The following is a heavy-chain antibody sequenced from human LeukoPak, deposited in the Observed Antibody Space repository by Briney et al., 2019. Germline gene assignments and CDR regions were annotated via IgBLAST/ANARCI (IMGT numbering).Heavy chain of an antibody. CDR1: GYTFTGYY. D-gene: IGHD3-3*01. CDR3: ARTYDVEAFDI. V-gene: IGHV1-2*02. J-gene: IGHJ3*02. CDR2: INPNSGGT. Sequence: APVKVSCKASGYTFTGYYMHWVRQAPGQGLEWMGWINPNSGGTNYAQKFQGRVTMTRDTSISTAYMELSRLRSDDTAVYYCARTYDVEAFDIWGHGTMVMVSS.